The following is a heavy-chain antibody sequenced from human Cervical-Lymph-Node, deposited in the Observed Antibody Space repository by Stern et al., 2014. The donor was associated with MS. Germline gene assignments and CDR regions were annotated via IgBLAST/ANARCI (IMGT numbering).Heavy chain of an antibody. Sequence: QVQLVQYGAGMKKPGSSVKVSCKASGGSFSSYAVNWVRQAPGQEPEWMGGIVPMYGAANYAQKFQGRVTLIADESTSTAYMELISLTSEDTAVYYCTREATAHSGTFDFWGQGTLVTV. V-gene: IGHV1-69*01. D-gene: IGHD1-14*01. CDR2: IVPMYGAA. CDR1: GGSFSSYA. J-gene: IGHJ4*02. CDR3: TREATAHSGTFDF.